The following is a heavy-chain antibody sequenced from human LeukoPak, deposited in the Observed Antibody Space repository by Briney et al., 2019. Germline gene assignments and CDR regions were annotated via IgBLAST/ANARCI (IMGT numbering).Heavy chain of an antibody. D-gene: IGHD6-19*01. CDR3: VGDGWEHFFDY. Sequence: PGGSLRLSCAVSGFTFSTSWMTWVRQAPGKGLECVGHINPDGSVTDYLGSVKGRFTISRDNSENSLYLQMSSLRGEDTAVYYCVGDGWEHFFDYWGQGTLVTVSS. J-gene: IGHJ4*02. CDR1: GFTFSTSW. V-gene: IGHV3-7*01. CDR2: INPDGSVT.